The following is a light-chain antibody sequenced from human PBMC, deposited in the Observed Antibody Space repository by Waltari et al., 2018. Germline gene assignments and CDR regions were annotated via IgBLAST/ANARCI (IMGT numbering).Light chain of an antibody. CDR2: EVN. V-gene: IGLV2-8*01. CDR1: SSDVGGYNY. Sequence: QSALTQPPSASGSPGQSVTISCPGTSSDVGGYNYVSWYQQHPGKAPKPLIYEVNKRPSGVPVLVAGSQPGNAASLAVSGLQADDDADYFCRSYAGNNNVVFGGGTKLTVL. J-gene: IGLJ2*01. CDR3: RSYAGNNNVV.